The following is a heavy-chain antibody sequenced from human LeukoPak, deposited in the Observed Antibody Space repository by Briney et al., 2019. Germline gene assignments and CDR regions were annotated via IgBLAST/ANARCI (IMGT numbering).Heavy chain of an antibody. Sequence: ASVKVSCKASRYTFTGYYMHWVRQAPGQGLEWMGWINPNSGGTNYAQKFQGRVTMTRDTSISTAYMELSRLRSDDTAVYYCARPFLSSSWSHYYYYGMDVWGQGTTVTVSS. J-gene: IGHJ6*02. V-gene: IGHV1-2*02. D-gene: IGHD6-13*01. CDR3: ARPFLSSSWSHYYYYGMDV. CDR2: INPNSGGT. CDR1: RYTFTGYY.